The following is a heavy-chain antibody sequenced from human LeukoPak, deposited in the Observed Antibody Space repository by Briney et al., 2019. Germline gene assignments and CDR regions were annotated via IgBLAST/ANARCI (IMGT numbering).Heavy chain of an antibody. Sequence: SETLSLTCAVYGGSFSGYYWSWIRQPPGKGLEWIGEINHSGSTNYNPSLKSRVTISVDTSKNQFSLKLSSVTAADTAVYYRARGIAYYDSSGYYYPSWFDPWGQGTLVTVSS. CDR1: GGSFSGYY. CDR3: ARGIAYYDSSGYYYPSWFDP. V-gene: IGHV4-34*01. D-gene: IGHD3-22*01. CDR2: INHSGST. J-gene: IGHJ5*02.